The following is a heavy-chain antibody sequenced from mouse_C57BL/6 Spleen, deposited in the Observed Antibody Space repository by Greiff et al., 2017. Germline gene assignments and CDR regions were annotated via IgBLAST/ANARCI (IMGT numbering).Heavy chain of an antibody. CDR1: GYTFTDYY. CDR3: ARGSIWDY. J-gene: IGHJ2*01. CDR2: INPNNGGT. D-gene: IGHD2-10*02. Sequence: VQLQQSGPELVKPGASVKISCKASGYTFTDYYMNWVKQSHGKSLEWIGDINPNNGGTSYNQKFKGKATLTVDKSSSTAYMELRSLTSEDSAVYYCARGSIWDYWGQGTTLTVSS. V-gene: IGHV1-26*01.